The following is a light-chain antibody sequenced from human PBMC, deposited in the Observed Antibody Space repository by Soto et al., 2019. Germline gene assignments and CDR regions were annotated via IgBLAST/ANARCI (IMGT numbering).Light chain of an antibody. CDR3: QQYNTYSRT. Sequence: DIQMTQSPSILSASVGDRVTITCRASQSIGSWVAWYQQKPGRAPNLLIHKASHLESGVPSRFSGSGSGTEFTLTISSLQPDDFATYYCQQYNTYSRTFGQGTKVDIK. CDR1: QSIGSW. J-gene: IGKJ1*01. V-gene: IGKV1-5*03. CDR2: KAS.